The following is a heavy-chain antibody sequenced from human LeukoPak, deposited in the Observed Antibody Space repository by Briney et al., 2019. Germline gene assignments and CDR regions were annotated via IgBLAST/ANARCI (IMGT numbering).Heavy chain of an antibody. Sequence: SETLSLTCTVSGGSISSSSYYWGWIRQPPGKGLELIGSIYYSGSTYYNPSLKSRVTISVDTSKNQFSLKLSSVTAADTAVYYCARHVYVAAAPDYWGQGTLVTVSS. CDR3: ARHVYVAAAPDY. V-gene: IGHV4-39*01. CDR1: GGSISSSSYY. J-gene: IGHJ4*02. D-gene: IGHD6-13*01. CDR2: IYYSGST.